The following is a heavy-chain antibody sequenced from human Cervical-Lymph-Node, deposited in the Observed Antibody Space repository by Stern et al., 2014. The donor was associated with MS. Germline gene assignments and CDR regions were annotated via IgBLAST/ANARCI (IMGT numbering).Heavy chain of an antibody. V-gene: IGHV5-51*01. Sequence: QLVQSGAEVKKPGESLKISCKGSGYSFTSYWIGWVRQMPGKGLEWMGVIYPDDSDTRYSPSFQGHITISADKSISTAYLQWRSLKASDTAMYYCAIPYSSGWFTAFDIWGQGAMVIVSS. CDR3: AIPYSSGWFTAFDI. J-gene: IGHJ3*02. CDR2: IYPDDSDT. CDR1: GYSFTSYW. D-gene: IGHD6-19*01.